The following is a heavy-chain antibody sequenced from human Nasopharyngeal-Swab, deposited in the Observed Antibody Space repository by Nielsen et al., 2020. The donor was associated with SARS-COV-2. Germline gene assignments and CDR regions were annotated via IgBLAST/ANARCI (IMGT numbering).Heavy chain of an antibody. V-gene: IGHV7-4-1*02. D-gene: IGHD6-13*01. CDR2: VITNTGNP. J-gene: IGHJ6*02. CDR1: AETFTSYA. CDR3: AREAPAGIGYGMDV. Sequence: VKGFCRASAETFTSYAMIWLRQAAGQGREGRGWVITNTGNPTYAQGSAGRFVTSFYTAVSTAYLQISSLKAEDTTVYYCAREAPAGIGYGMDVWGQGTTVTVSS.